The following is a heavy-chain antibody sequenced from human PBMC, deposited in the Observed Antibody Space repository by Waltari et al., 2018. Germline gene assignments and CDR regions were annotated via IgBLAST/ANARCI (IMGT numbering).Heavy chain of an antibody. V-gene: IGHV4-39*01. J-gene: IGHJ4*02. D-gene: IGHD6-19*01. CDR3: CGVSSGWYELDY. Sequence: QLQLQESGPGLVKPSETLSLTCTVSGGSISSSSYYWGWTRQPPGKGLEWIGSIYYSGSTYYNPSLKSRVTISVDTSKNQFSLKLSSVTAADTAVYYCCGVSSGWYELDYWGQGTLVTVSS. CDR2: IYYSGST. CDR1: GGSISSSSYY.